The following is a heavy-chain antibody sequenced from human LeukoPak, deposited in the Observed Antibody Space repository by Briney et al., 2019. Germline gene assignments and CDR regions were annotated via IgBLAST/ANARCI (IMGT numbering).Heavy chain of an antibody. CDR1: GVSISSSNSY. Sequence: PSETLSLTCTVSGVSISSSNSYWGWIRQPPGKGLEWIGSIYYSGNTYYNASLKSQVSISIDTSKNQFSLKLTSVTAADTAVYYCARLYGNYQNYFDYWGQGTLVTVSS. V-gene: IGHV4-39*01. J-gene: IGHJ4*02. CDR3: ARLYGNYQNYFDY. CDR2: IYYSGNT. D-gene: IGHD1-7*01.